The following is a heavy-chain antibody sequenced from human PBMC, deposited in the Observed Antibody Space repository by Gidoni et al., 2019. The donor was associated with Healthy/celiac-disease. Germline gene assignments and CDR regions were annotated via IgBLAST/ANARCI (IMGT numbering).Heavy chain of an antibody. Sequence: EVQLVESGGGLVKPGGSLRLSCAASGFTFSNAWMSWVRQPPGKGLEWVGRIKSKTDGGTTDYAAPVKGRFTISRDDSKNTLYLQMNSLKTEDTAVYYCTTASTYYPSFDYWGQGTLVTVSS. J-gene: IGHJ4*02. CDR2: IKSKTDGGTT. CDR3: TTASTYYPSFDY. V-gene: IGHV3-15*01. CDR1: GFTFSNAW. D-gene: IGHD1-26*01.